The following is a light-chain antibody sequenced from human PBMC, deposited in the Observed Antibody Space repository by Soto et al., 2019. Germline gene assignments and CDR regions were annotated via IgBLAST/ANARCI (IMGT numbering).Light chain of an antibody. CDR1: QSVSSN. CDR2: GAS. CDR3: QQYKDWPTWT. Sequence: IVMTQSPDTLSVSPGERATLSCRASQSVSSNLAWYQQRPGQAPRLLIYGASTRATGIPARFSGSGSGTEFTLTISSLQSEDFAVYYCQQYKDWPTWTFGQGTKVDIK. V-gene: IGKV3-15*01. J-gene: IGKJ1*01.